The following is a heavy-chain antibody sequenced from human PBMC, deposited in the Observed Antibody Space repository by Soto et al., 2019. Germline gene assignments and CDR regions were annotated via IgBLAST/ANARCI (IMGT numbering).Heavy chain of an antibody. CDR2: ISYDGSNK. Sequence: SGFTFSSYGMHWVRQAPGKGLEWVAVISYDGSNKYYADSVKGRFTISRDNSKNTLYLQMTNMDPVDTATYYCAHRLGEWPPRLFDYWGQGTLVTVSS. CDR1: GFTFSSYG. CDR3: AHRLGEWPPRLFDY. D-gene: IGHD3-16*01. V-gene: IGHV3-30*03. J-gene: IGHJ4*02.